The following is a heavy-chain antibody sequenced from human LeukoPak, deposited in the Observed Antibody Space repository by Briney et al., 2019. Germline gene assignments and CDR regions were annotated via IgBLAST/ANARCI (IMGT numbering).Heavy chain of an antibody. CDR2: INPNSGGT. D-gene: IGHD1-7*01. CDR3: ARDIGQELEFDY. Sequence: ASVKVSCKASGYTFAGYYMHWVRQAPGQGLEWMGWINPNSGGTNYAQKFQGRVTMARDTSISTAYMELSRLRSDDTAVYYCARDIGQELEFDYWGQGTLVTVSS. V-gene: IGHV1-2*02. CDR1: GYTFAGYY. J-gene: IGHJ4*02.